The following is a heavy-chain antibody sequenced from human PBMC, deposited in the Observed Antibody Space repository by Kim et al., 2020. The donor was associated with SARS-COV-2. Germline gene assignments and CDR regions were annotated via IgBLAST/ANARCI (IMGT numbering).Heavy chain of an antibody. CDR3: ARAALLSGRYKYYFDY. Sequence: GGSLRLSCAASEFTFSNYAMSWVRQAPGRGLEWVSAISGTGGSTSYADSVKGRFTISRDNSKNTLYLQMNSLRAEDTAVYYCARAALLSGRYKYYFDYWGQGTLVTVSS. CDR2: ISGTGGST. J-gene: IGHJ4*02. V-gene: IGHV3-23*01. D-gene: IGHD1-26*01. CDR1: EFTFSNYA.